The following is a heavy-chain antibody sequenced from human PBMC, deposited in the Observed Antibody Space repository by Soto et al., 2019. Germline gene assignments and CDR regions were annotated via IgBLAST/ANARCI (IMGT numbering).Heavy chain of an antibody. CDR3: AREALYCSGGSCYSGGLNWFDP. V-gene: IGHV1-46*03. Sequence: ASVKVSCKASGYTFTSYYMHWVRKAPGQGLEWMGIINPSGGSTSYAQKFQGRVTMTRDTSTSTVYMELSSLRSEDTAVYYCAREALYCSGGSCYSGGLNWFDPWGQGTLVTVSS. CDR1: GYTFTSYY. J-gene: IGHJ5*02. CDR2: INPSGGST. D-gene: IGHD2-15*01.